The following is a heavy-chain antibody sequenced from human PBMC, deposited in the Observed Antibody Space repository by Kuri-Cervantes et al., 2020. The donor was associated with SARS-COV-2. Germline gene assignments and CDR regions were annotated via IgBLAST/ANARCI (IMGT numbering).Heavy chain of an antibody. CDR3: ARDRRRWVVGASSLPIYYYYGMDV. D-gene: IGHD1-26*01. V-gene: IGHV3-48*04. CDR1: GFTFSSYA. Sequence: GGSLRLSCAASGFTFSSYAMSWVRQAPGKGLEWLSYIGYKNNVMYADSVKGRFTISRDNAKNSLYLQMNSLRAEDTAVYYCARDRRRWVVGASSLPIYYYYGMDVWGQGTTVTVSS. CDR2: IGYKNNVM. J-gene: IGHJ6*02.